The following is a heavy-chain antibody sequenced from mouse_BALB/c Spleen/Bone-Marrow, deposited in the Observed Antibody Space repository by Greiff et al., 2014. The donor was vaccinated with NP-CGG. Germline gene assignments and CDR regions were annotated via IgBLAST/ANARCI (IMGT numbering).Heavy chain of an antibody. V-gene: IGHV3-2*02. D-gene: IGHD1-3*01. CDR3: AREDNYAFAY. CDR1: GCSITSDYA. J-gene: IGHJ3*01. CDR2: INYSGFT. Sequence: EVKLMESGPGLVKPSQSLSLTCTVTGCSITSDYAWNWIRQFPGDKLEWMGYINYSGFTTYNPSLKSRTSIIRDTSKNQFFLQLNSVTTEDTATYYCAREDNYAFAYWGQGTLVTVSA.